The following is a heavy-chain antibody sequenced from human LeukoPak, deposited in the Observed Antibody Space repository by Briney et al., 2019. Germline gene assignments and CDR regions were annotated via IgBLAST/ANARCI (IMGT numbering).Heavy chain of an antibody. CDR3: ARDYQLLDY. Sequence: PSETLSLTCAVYGGSFSGYYWSWIRQPPGKGLEWIGEINHSGSTNYNPSLKSRVTISVDTSKNQFPLKLSSVTAADTAVYYCARDYQLLDYWGQGTLVTVSS. D-gene: IGHD2-2*01. CDR1: GGSFSGYY. CDR2: INHSGST. J-gene: IGHJ4*02. V-gene: IGHV4-34*01.